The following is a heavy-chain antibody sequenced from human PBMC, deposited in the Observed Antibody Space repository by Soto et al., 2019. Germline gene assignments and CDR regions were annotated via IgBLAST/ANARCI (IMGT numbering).Heavy chain of an antibody. V-gene: IGHV3-23*01. J-gene: IGHJ6*02. CDR3: AQDLITLVRGVMDV. CDR1: GFTFSSYA. CDR2: ISGSGGST. Sequence: EVQLLESGGGLVQPGGSLRLSCAASGFTFSSYAMSWVRQAPGKGLEWVSAISGSGGSTYYADSVKGRFTIPRDNSKNTLYLLMNSLRAEDTDVYYCAQDLITLVRGVMDVRGQGTTVTVSS. D-gene: IGHD3-10*01.